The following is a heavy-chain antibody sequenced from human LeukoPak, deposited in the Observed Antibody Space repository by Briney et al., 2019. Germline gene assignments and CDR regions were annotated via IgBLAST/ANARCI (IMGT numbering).Heavy chain of an antibody. V-gene: IGHV1-2*02. CDR1: GYTFTCYY. CDR2: INPNSGGT. CDR3: ARVPYYYDSSGYYPF. D-gene: IGHD3-22*01. Sequence: GASVKVSFKASGYTFTCYYMHWGRQAPGQGLGWRGGINPNSGGTNYAQKFQGRVTMTRDTSISTAYMELSRLRSDDTAVYYCARVPYYYDSSGYYPFWGQGTLVTVPS. J-gene: IGHJ4*02.